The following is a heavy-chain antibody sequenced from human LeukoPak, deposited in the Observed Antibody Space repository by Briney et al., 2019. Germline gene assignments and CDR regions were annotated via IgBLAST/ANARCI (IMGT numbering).Heavy chain of an antibody. CDR3: ARDCSGGSCYSKDTLDY. V-gene: IGHV4-59*12. CDR2: IYYSGST. D-gene: IGHD2-15*01. CDR1: GGSISSYY. Sequence: SETLSLTCTVSGGSISSYYWSWIRQPPGKGLEWIGYIYYSGSTNYNPSLKSRVTISVDTSKNQFSLKLSSVTAADTAVYYCARDCSGGSCYSKDTLDYWGQGTLVTVSS. J-gene: IGHJ4*02.